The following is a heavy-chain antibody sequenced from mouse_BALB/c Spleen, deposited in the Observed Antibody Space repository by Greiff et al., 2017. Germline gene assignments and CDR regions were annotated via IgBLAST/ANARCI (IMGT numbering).Heavy chain of an antibody. Sequence: QVQLKQSGPGLVAPSQSLSITCTVSGFSLTSYGVHWVRQPPGKGLEWLGVIWAGGSTNYNSALMSRLSISKDNSKSQVFLKMNSLQTDDTAMYYCARDDGYRWYFDVWGAGTTVTVSS. J-gene: IGHJ1*01. CDR2: IWAGGST. CDR1: GFSLTSYG. V-gene: IGHV2-9*02. D-gene: IGHD2-3*01. CDR3: ARDDGYRWYFDV.